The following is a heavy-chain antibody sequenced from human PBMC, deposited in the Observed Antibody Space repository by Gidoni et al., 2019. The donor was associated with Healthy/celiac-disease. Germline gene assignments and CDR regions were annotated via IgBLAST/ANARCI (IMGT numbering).Heavy chain of an antibody. D-gene: IGHD3-10*01. CDR3: ARATPDTGSGNLLFDY. CDR1: GYTFTSYY. CDR2: INPSGGST. Sequence: QVQLVQSGAEVKKPGASVKVSCKASGYTFTSYYMHWVRQAPGQGLEWMGIINPSGGSTSYAQKFQGRVTMTRDTSTSTVYMELSSLRSEDTAVYYCARATPDTGSGNLLFDYWGQGTLVTVSS. V-gene: IGHV1-46*01. J-gene: IGHJ4*02.